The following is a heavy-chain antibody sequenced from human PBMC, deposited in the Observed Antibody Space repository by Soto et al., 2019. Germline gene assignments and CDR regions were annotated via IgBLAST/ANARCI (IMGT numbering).Heavy chain of an antibody. V-gene: IGHV1-69*06. CDR1: GGTFSTYS. Sequence: QLQLVQSGAEVKKPGSSVKVSCKTSGGTFSTYSIVWVRQAPGEGLEWMGGIIPIFGTANYAQKFQDRVTMTADKSTNTAFMELSSLKSEDTDMYYCASSSGNNYGVGTNYYFDYWGQGTLVTVSS. CDR2: IIPIFGTA. D-gene: IGHD1-26*01. CDR3: ASSSGNNYGVGTNYYFDY. J-gene: IGHJ4*02.